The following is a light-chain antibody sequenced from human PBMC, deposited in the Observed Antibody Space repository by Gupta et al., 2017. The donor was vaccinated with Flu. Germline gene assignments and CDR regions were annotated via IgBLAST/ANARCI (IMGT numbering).Light chain of an antibody. CDR2: DVN. CDR1: SSDVGGYNY. V-gene: IGLV2-8*01. Sequence: QAALTQPPSASGSPGQSVTISCTGTSSDVGGYNYVSWYQQYPGKPPMLLIYDVNNHPAGAPDRFSGSKAGNTASLTVSWRQAEDEADYYCSSFANSNTLIFGGGTKLTVL. J-gene: IGLJ2*01. CDR3: SSFANSNTLI.